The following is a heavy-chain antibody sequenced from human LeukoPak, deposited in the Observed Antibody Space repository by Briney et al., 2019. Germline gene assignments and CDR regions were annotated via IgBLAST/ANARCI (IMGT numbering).Heavy chain of an antibody. V-gene: IGHV1-24*01. J-gene: IGHJ6*02. CDR2: FDPEDGET. Sequence: ASVKVSCKVSGYTLIELSMHWVRQAPGKGLEWMGGFDPEDGETIYAQKFQGRVTMTEDTSTDTAYMELSSLRSEDTAVYYCATSPTRGYEKTYYYYGMDVWGQGTTVTVSS. CDR3: ATSPTRGYEKTYYYYGMDV. CDR1: GYTLIELS. D-gene: IGHD5-12*01.